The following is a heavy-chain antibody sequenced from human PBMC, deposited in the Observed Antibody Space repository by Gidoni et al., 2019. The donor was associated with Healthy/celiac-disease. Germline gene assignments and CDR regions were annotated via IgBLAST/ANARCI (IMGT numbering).Heavy chain of an antibody. D-gene: IGHD4-17*01. Sequence: QVQLVESGGGLVKPGGSLRLSCAASGLPFSDYYMSWIRPAPWKGLVLFSYISSISSYTNYADSVKGRFTISRDNAKNSLYLQMNSLRAEDTAVYYCARRSKHGDYVFDYWGQGTLVTVSS. V-gene: IGHV3-11*05. J-gene: IGHJ4*02. CDR3: ARRSKHGDYVFDY. CDR1: GLPFSDYY. CDR2: ISSISSYT.